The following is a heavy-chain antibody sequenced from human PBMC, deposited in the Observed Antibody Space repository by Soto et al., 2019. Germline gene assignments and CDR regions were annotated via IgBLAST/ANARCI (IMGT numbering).Heavy chain of an antibody. D-gene: IGHD5-12*01. CDR3: ARGKEDGYNYYFDY. CDR1: GGSFSGYY. J-gene: IGHJ4*02. V-gene: IGHV4-34*01. Sequence: SETLSLTCAVYGGSFSGYYWSWIRQPPGKGLEWIGEINNSGSTNYNPYLKSRVTISVDPSKNQFSLKLSSVTAADTAVYYCARGKEDGYNYYFDYWGQGTLVTVSS. CDR2: INNSGST.